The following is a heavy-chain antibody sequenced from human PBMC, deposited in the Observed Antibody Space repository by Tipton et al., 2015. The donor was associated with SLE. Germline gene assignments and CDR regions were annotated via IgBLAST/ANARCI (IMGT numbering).Heavy chain of an antibody. V-gene: IGHV4-39*01. J-gene: IGHJ5*02. Sequence: TLSLTCTVSGGSISSSSYYWGWIRQPPGKGLEWIGSIYYSGSTNYNPSLKSRATISVDTSKNQFSLKLSSVTAADTAVYYCARHVTTVTTNWFAPWGQGTLVTVSS. D-gene: IGHD4-17*01. CDR2: IYYSGST. CDR3: ARHVTTVTTNWFAP. CDR1: GGSISSSSYY.